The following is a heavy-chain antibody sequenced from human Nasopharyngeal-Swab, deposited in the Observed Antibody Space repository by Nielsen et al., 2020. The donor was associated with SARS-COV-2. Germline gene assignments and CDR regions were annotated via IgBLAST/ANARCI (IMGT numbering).Heavy chain of an antibody. J-gene: IGHJ4*02. CDR3: ARDPAEGFLEWLGGG. CDR2: ISSSSSSTI. V-gene: IGHV3-48*04. Sequence: GESLKISCAASGFTFSSYSMNWVRQAPGKGLEWVSYISSSSSSTIYYADSVKGRFTISRDNAKNSLYLQMKSLRAEDTAVYYCARDPAEGFLEWLGGGWGQGTLVTVSS. CDR1: GFTFSSYS. D-gene: IGHD3-3*01.